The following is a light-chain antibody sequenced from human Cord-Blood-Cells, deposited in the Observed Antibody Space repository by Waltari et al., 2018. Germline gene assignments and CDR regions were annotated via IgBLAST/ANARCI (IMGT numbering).Light chain of an antibody. J-gene: IGKJ5*01. CDR3: QQYGSSIT. CDR2: GAS. CDR1: QSVSSSY. V-gene: IGKV3-20*01. Sequence: EIVLTQSPGTLSLSPGERATLSCRASQSVSSSYLAWYQQKPGQAPRLLIYGASSSATGIPDRFGGSVSGTDFTLTISRLEPEDFAVYYCQQYGSSITFGQGTRLEIK.